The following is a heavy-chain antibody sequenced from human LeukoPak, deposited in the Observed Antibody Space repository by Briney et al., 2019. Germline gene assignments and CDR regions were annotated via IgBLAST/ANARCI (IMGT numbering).Heavy chain of an antibody. Sequence: PGGSLRLSCAASGFTFSSYAMSWVRQAPGKGLEWVSVIYSSGNTYYTDSVKGRFTISRDSSKNTLYLQMNSLRAEDTAVYYCARTGTDGYKGYFDYWGQGTLVTVSS. J-gene: IGHJ4*02. D-gene: IGHD5-24*01. V-gene: IGHV3-53*01. CDR1: GFTFSSYA. CDR3: ARTGTDGYKGYFDY. CDR2: IYSSGNT.